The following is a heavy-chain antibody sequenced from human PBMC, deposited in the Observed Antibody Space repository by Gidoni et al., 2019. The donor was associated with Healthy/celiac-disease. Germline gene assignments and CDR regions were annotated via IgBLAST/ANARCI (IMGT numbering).Heavy chain of an antibody. Sequence: EVQLVESGGGLVKPGGSLRLSCAASGFTFSRYSMNWVRQAPGKGLEWVSSISSSSSYIYYADSVKGRFTISRDNAKNSLYLQMNSLRAEDTAVYYCARDPSDLTTVTPEIFFDYWGQGTLVTVSS. V-gene: IGHV3-21*01. J-gene: IGHJ4*02. CDR2: ISSSSSYI. D-gene: IGHD4-17*01. CDR3: ARDPSDLTTVTPEIFFDY. CDR1: GFTFSRYS.